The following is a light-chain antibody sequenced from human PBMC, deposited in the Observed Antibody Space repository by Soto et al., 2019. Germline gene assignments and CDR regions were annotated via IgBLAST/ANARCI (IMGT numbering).Light chain of an antibody. J-gene: IGKJ4*01. Sequence: DIQMTQSPSSLYASVGDRVTITCRTSPSINNYLNWYQQKPGKAPKLLIFSASTLQSGVPSRFSGSGSGTEFTLTITRLQPEDYATYYCQQSYSTPSFGGGTKVDI. CDR3: QQSYSTPS. CDR1: PSINNY. CDR2: SAS. V-gene: IGKV1-39*01.